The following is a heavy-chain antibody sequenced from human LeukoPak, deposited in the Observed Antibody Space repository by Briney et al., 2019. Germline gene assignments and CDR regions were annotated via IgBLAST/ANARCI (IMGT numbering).Heavy chain of an antibody. CDR1: AYSISSGYY. CDR3: AREVGRHGGYETLDY. D-gene: IGHD5-12*01. J-gene: IGHJ4*02. V-gene: IGHV4-38-2*02. CDR2: ISHSGST. Sequence: SETLSLTCTVSAYSISSGYYWGWIRQPPGKGLEWIGGISHSGSTYYNSSFQSRVTISVDTSKNQFSLKVSSVTAADTAVYYCAREVGRHGGYETLDYWGQGTLVTVSS.